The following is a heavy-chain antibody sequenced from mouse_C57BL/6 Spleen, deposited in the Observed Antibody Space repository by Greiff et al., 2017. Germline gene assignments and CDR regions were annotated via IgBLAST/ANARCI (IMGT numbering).Heavy chain of an antibody. V-gene: IGHV10-1*01. Sequence: EVKLVESGGGLVQPTGSLKLSCAASGFSFNTYAMNWVRQATGKGLEWVARISSKSNNYATYYADSVKDRFTISIVKSERLLYLQMNNCKTEDTAMYFCVSHPVYYWNHWYFDVWGTETTVTVSS. CDR1: GFSFNTYA. J-gene: IGHJ1*03. D-gene: IGHD2-1*01. CDR3: VSHPVYYWNHWYFDV. CDR2: ISSKSNNYAT.